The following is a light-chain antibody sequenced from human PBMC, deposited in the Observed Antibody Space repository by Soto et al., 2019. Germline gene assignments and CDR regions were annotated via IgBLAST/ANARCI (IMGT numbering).Light chain of an antibody. CDR1: SSDVGGYNY. CDR2: DVT. CDR3: CSYADNYFYV. V-gene: IGLV2-11*01. J-gene: IGLJ1*01. Sequence: QSALTQPRSVSGSPGQSVTVSCTGTSSDVGGYNYVSWYQHHPGKAPKLIVYDVTQRPSGIPDRFSGSKSGNTASLTISGLQPDDEADYHCCSYADNYFYVFGSG.